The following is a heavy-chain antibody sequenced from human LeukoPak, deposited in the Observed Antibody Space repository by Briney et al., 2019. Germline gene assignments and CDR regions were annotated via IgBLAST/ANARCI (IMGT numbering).Heavy chain of an antibody. CDR2: IYPGDSDT. D-gene: IGHD1-26*01. J-gene: IGHJ4*02. V-gene: IGHV5-51*01. CDR1: GYSFTNYW. Sequence: GESLKISCKGSGYSFTNYWIGWVRQMPGKGLEWMGIIYPGDSDTRYSPSFQGQVTISADKSISTAYLQWSSLKASDTAMYYCARFPLPSYGGSSYFDYWGQGTLVTVSS. CDR3: ARFPLPSYGGSSYFDY.